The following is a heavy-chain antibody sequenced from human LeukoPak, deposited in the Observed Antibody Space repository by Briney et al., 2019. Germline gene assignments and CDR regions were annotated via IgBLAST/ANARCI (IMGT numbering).Heavy chain of an antibody. V-gene: IGHV1-8*01. CDR1: GYTFTSYD. J-gene: IGHJ6*02. CDR3: ARDSNYYYGMDV. Sequence: ASVKVSCKASGYTFTSYDINWVRQATGQGLEWMGWMNPNSGNTGYAQKFQGRVTMTRNTSISTAYMELSSLRSEDTAVYYCARDSNYYYGMDVWGQGTTVTVS. CDR2: MNPNSGNT.